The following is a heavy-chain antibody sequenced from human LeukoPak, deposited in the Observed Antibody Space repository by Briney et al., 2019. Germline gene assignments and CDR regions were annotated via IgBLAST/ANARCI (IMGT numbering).Heavy chain of an antibody. CDR1: GYSFTSYW. V-gene: IGHV5-51*01. CDR2: IYPGDSDT. J-gene: IGHJ5*02. D-gene: IGHD3-10*01. CDR3: VRHLVPGGSGTSKGFDP. Sequence: GESLKISCKGSGYSFTSYWIGWVRRMHGKGLEWMGIIYPGDSDTRYSPSFQGQVTISVDKSIDTAYLQWSSLKASDAAMYYCVRHLVPGGSGTSKGFDPWGQGTQVTVSS.